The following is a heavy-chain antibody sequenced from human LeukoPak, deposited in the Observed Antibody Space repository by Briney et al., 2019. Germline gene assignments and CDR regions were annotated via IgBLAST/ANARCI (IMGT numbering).Heavy chain of an antibody. J-gene: IGHJ4*02. CDR2: ISHSGST. CDR1: GGSFSGYY. Sequence: KASETLSLTCAVYGGSFSGYYWSWVRQPPGRGLEWIGEISHSGSTNYNPSLKSRVAISVDTSKNQFSLKLSSVTAADTAVYYCARYSSGWFGDRWGQGTLVTVSS. D-gene: IGHD6-19*01. V-gene: IGHV4-34*01. CDR3: ARYSSGWFGDR.